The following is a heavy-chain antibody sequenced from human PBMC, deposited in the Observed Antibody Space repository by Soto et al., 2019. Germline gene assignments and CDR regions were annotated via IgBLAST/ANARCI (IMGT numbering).Heavy chain of an antibody. J-gene: IGHJ4*02. CDR2: VYYGGTA. V-gene: IGHV4-30-2*01. CDR1: GASLSSGGYS. D-gene: IGHD3-10*01. CDR3: ARGTPQLRGVFDL. Sequence: SETLSLTCSVSGASLSSGGYSWSWFRRPPGKALEWIAYVYYGGTASYNPSLKSRVTRSVDSSKNQFPLTVKSVTAADTAAYLCARGTPQLRGVFDLWGRGTQVTVSS.